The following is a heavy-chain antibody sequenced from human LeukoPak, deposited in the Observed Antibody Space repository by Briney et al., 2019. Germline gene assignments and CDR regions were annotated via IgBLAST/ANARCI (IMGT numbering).Heavy chain of an antibody. D-gene: IGHD7-27*01. J-gene: IGHJ6*02. CDR1: GYSLTTYW. CDR3: AKIQSLGYHYVVDV. Sequence: GESLKTSCTGSGYSLTTYWIGWVRQMPGKGLEWMGIIYPGDSDTRYGPSFQGQVTISADKSISTAHLQWSSLKASDTAMYYCAKIQSLGYHYVVDVWGQGPTVTVSS. CDR2: IYPGDSDT. V-gene: IGHV5-51*01.